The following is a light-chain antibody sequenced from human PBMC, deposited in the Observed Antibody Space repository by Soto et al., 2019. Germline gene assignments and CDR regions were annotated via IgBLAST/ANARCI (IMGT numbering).Light chain of an antibody. CDR2: GAS. Sequence: EIVLTQSPGTLSLSPCERSTLSCRASQSVSSSYLAWYQQKPGQAPRLLIYGASSRATGIPDRFTGSGSGTDFTLTISRLEPEDFAVYYCQQYVSSPWAFGQGTKVDIK. CDR3: QQYVSSPWA. CDR1: QSVSSSY. V-gene: IGKV3-20*01. J-gene: IGKJ1*01.